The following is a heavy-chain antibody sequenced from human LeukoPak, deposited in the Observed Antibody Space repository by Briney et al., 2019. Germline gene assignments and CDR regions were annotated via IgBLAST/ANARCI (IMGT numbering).Heavy chain of an antibody. J-gene: IGHJ3*02. CDR1: GFTLSSHN. CDR2: ISSSGSIT. Sequence: GGSLRLSCVASGFTLSSHNINWVRQAPGKGLEWVSHISSSGSITYYGDSVKGRITVSRDNAKNSVSLYMNSLRAEDSAVYYCARPGITAFDIWGQGTMVTVSS. V-gene: IGHV3-48*01. D-gene: IGHD3-10*01. CDR3: ARPGITAFDI.